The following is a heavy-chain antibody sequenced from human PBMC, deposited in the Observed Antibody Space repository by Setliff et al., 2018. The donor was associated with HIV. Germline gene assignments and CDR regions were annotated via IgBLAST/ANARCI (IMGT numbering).Heavy chain of an antibody. Sequence: SETLSLTCTVSGGSISSAAYYWSWIRQHPGKGLEWIGHIYYSGSTNYNPSLKSRVTISVDTSKNQFSLKLTSVTAADTAVYYCARDRIHPPYYMDVWGKGTTVTVSS. V-gene: IGHV4-31*03. J-gene: IGHJ6*03. CDR2: IYYSGST. CDR1: GGSISSAAYY. CDR3: ARDRIHPPYYMDV.